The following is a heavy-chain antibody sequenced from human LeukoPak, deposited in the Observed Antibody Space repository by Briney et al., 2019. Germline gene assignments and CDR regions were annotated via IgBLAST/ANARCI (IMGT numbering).Heavy chain of an antibody. CDR3: ARDLGGYSYGYNDY. Sequence: GGSLRLSCAASGFTFSSYAMSWVRQAPGQGLEWVSAISGGGGSTYYADSVKGRFTISRDNPKNTLYLQMNSLRAEDTAVYYCARDLGGYSYGYNDYWGQGTLVTVSS. CDR1: GFTFSSYA. CDR2: ISGGGGST. D-gene: IGHD5-18*01. J-gene: IGHJ4*02. V-gene: IGHV3-23*01.